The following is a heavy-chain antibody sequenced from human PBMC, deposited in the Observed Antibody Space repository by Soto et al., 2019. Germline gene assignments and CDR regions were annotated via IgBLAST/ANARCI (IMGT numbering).Heavy chain of an antibody. CDR3: ARSVTVTRCDY. Sequence: QVQLLESGGGVVQPGRSLRLSCAASGFSFSADAMHWVRQAPGKGLEWVAVISYDRSDKYYADSVKGRFTISRDNSKNTLYLQMDSLRTDDTAVYFCARSVTVTRCDYWGQGTLVTVSS. J-gene: IGHJ4*02. V-gene: IGHV3-30-3*01. D-gene: IGHD4-17*01. CDR1: GFSFSADA. CDR2: ISYDRSDK.